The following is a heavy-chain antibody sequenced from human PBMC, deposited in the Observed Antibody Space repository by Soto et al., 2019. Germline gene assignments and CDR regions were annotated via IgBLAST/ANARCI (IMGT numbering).Heavy chain of an antibody. CDR2: IYYSGST. J-gene: IGHJ5*02. CDR1: GGSVSSGSYY. CDR3: ARGGSSFGRVVIWFDP. Sequence: PSETLSLTCTVSGGSVSSGSYYWSWIRQHPGKGLEWIGYIYYSGSTYYNPSLKSRVTISVDTSKNQFSLKLSSVTAADTAVYYCARGGSSFGRVVIWFDPWGQGTLVTVSS. D-gene: IGHD6-13*01. V-gene: IGHV4-31*03.